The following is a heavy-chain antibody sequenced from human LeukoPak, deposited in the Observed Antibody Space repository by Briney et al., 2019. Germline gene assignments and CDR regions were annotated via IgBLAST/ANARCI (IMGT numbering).Heavy chain of an antibody. J-gene: IGHJ6*03. Sequence: VASVKVSCKASGGAFISYAISWVRQAPGQGLEWMGGIIPIFGTANYAQKFQGRVTITTDESTSTAYMELSSLRSEDTAVYYCARADYSNYYYYYMDVWGKGTTVTVSS. CDR3: ARADYSNYYYYYMDV. CDR1: GGAFISYA. CDR2: IIPIFGTA. V-gene: IGHV1-69*05. D-gene: IGHD4-11*01.